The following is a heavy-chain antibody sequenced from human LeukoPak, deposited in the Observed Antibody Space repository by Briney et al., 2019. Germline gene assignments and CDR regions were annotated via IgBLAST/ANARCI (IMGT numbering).Heavy chain of an antibody. CDR1: GGSISSSPYY. CDR3: ARLLSYYYDSSGYYDF. Sequence: SETLSLTCTVSGGSISSSPYYWGWIRQPPGKGLEWIGSIYYSGSTYYNPSLLSRVTISVDTSKNQFSLNLTSVTAADTAVYYCARLLSYYYDSSGYYDFWGRGTLVTVSS. V-gene: IGHV4-39*07. J-gene: IGHJ4*02. CDR2: IYYSGST. D-gene: IGHD3-22*01.